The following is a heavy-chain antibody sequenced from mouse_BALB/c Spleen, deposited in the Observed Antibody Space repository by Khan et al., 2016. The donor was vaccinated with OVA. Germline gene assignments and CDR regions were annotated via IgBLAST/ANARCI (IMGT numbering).Heavy chain of an antibody. J-gene: IGHJ3*01. CDR2: IDPYTGGT. V-gene: IGHV1S135*01. CDR3: ARGGYGGFAY. Sequence: VQLQQSGPELVKPGASVKVSCKASGYAFTSYSLYWVKQSHGKSLEWIGYIDPYTGGTSYNQKFKGKATLTVDKSSTSAYMHLNSLTSEDSAVYYCARGGYGGFAYWGQGTLVTVSA. CDR1: GYAFTSYS. D-gene: IGHD2-14*01.